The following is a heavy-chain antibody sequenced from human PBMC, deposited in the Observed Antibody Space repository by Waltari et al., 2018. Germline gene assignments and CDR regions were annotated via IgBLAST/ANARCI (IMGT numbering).Heavy chain of an antibody. D-gene: IGHD6-19*01. CDR3: ARDVTQWLVPDWYFDL. Sequence: QVQLQQWGAGLLKPSETLSLTCAVYGGSFRGYYWSWIRQPPGKGLEWIGEINHSGSTNYNPSLKSRVTISVDTSKNQFSLKLSSVTAADTAVYYCARDVTQWLVPDWYFDLWGRGTLVTVSS. CDR1: GGSFRGYY. CDR2: INHSGST. V-gene: IGHV4-34*01. J-gene: IGHJ2*01.